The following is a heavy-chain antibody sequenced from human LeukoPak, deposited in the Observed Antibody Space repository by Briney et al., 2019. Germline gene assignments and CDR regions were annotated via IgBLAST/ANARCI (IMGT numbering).Heavy chain of an antibody. CDR1: GGSISSYY. J-gene: IGHJ6*02. CDR2: IFYTGSI. D-gene: IGHD2-15*01. Sequence: SETLSLTCPVSGGSISSYYWRWIRQPPGEGLEWIGHIFYTGSINYNPSLRGRVTISVDTSKNHFSLKLSSVTAADTAVYYCARGVVVVAAAYTYYAMDVWGQGTTVTVSS. CDR3: ARGVVVVAAAYTYYAMDV. V-gene: IGHV4-59*01.